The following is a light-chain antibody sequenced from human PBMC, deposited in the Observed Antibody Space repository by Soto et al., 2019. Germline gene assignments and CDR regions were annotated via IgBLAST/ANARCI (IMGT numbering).Light chain of an antibody. CDR1: QSVSSSY. J-gene: IGKJ1*01. Sequence: EIVLTQSPGTLSLSPGERATLSCRASQSVSSSYLAWYQQKPGQAPSPLIYGASSRAIGIPDRFSGSGSGTDFTLTIGRLEPEDFAVYYWQQYGSSPWTFGQGTKVESK. V-gene: IGKV3-20*01. CDR2: GAS. CDR3: QQYGSSPWT.